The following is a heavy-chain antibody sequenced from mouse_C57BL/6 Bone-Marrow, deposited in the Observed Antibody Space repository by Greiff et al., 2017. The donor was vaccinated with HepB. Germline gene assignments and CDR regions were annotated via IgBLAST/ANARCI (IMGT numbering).Heavy chain of an antibody. D-gene: IGHD2-4*01. J-gene: IGHJ4*01. CDR2: INPNYGTT. Sequence: VQLQQSGPELVKPGASVKISCKASGYSFTDYNMNWVKQSNGKSLEWIGVINPNYGTTSYNQKFKGKATLTVDQSSSTAYMQLNSLTSEDSTVYYCASGGLRRDYYAMEYWGQGTSVTVSS. V-gene: IGHV1-39*01. CDR1: GYSFTDYN. CDR3: ASGGLRRDYYAMEY.